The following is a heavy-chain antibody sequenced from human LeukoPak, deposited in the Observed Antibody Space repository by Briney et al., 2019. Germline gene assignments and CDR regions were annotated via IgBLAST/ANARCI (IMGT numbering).Heavy chain of an antibody. D-gene: IGHD6-19*01. J-gene: IGHJ4*02. CDR3: ARASRAISGWRKYDY. CDR2: TFYRSKRYY. Sequence: SQTLSLTCAISVDSVSSNSAAWNWIRQSPSRALEWLGRTFYRSKRYYDYPVSSKRRINISSDTSKNQFSLQLSSVTPEDTAVYYCARASRAISGWRKYDYWGQGILVTVSS. CDR1: VDSVSSNSAA. V-gene: IGHV6-1*01.